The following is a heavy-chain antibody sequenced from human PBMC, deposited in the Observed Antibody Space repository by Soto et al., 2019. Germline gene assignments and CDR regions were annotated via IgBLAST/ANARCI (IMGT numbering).Heavy chain of an antibody. Sequence: SVKVSCKASGGTFSSYAISWVRQAPGQGLEWMGGIIPIFGTANYAQKFQGRVTITADESTSTAYMELSSLRSEDTAVYYCAREDCSSTSCYKSFSWFDPWGQGTLVTVSS. CDR1: GGTFSSYA. V-gene: IGHV1-69*13. D-gene: IGHD2-2*02. CDR3: AREDCSSTSCYKSFSWFDP. J-gene: IGHJ5*02. CDR2: IIPIFGTA.